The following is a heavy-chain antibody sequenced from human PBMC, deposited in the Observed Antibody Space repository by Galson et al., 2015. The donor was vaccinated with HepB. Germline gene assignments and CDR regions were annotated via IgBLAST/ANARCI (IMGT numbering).Heavy chain of an antibody. J-gene: IGHJ4*02. Sequence: SLRLSCAASGFTFSSYSMNWVRQAPGKGLEWVSSISSGSSYIYYADSVKGRFTISRDNAKNSLYLQMNSLRAEDTAVYYCARDGDYYDSSGYYDYFDYWGQGTLVTVSS. V-gene: IGHV3-21*01. D-gene: IGHD3-22*01. CDR2: ISSGSSYI. CDR3: ARDGDYYDSSGYYDYFDY. CDR1: GFTFSSYS.